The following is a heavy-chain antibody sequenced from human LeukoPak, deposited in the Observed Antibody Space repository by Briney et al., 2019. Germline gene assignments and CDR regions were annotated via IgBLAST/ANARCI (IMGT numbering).Heavy chain of an antibody. J-gene: IGHJ4*02. D-gene: IGHD5-18*01. CDR1: GGSIRSSYYY. CDR2: IYDSGST. CDR3: ASRWMVTV. Sequence: SSETLSLTCTVSGGSIRSSYYYWGWIRQPPGKGLEWIGSIYDSGSTYYNPSLKSRVTISVDTSKNQFSLKLSSVTAADTAVYYCASRWMVTVWGQGTLVTVSP. V-gene: IGHV4-39*07.